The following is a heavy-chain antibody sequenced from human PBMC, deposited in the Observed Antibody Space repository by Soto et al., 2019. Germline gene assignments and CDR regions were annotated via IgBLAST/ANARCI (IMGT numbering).Heavy chain of an antibody. Sequence: PSETLSLTCTVSGGSVSSYYWSWIRQPAGKGLEWIGHIYINGSNNYNSALKSRVTMSIDTSKNQVSLTLNSVTAADTAVYYCVGTDTSGYYYYFDYWGQGTLVTV. J-gene: IGHJ4*02. D-gene: IGHD3-22*01. CDR1: GGSVSSYY. V-gene: IGHV4-4*07. CDR3: VGTDTSGYYYYFDY. CDR2: IYINGSN.